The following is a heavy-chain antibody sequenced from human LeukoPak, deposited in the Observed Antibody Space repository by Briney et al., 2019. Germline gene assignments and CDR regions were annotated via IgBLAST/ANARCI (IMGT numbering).Heavy chain of an antibody. CDR1: GYTFSDYY. J-gene: IGHJ4*02. CDR2: VNPSGATT. D-gene: IGHD3-10*01. V-gene: IGHV1-46*01. Sequence: ASVKVSCKASGYTFSDYYVHWVRQAPGQGLEWMGMVNPSGATTGYVQRFQGRLTVTRDTSTNTVYMELTSLRSEDTAVYFCARALTRLSYYNPSFDYWGQGTLVTVSS. CDR3: ARALTRLSYYNPSFDY.